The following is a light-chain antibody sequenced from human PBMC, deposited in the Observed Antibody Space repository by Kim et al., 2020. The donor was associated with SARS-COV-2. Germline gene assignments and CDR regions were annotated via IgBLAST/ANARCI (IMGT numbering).Light chain of an antibody. V-gene: IGKV3-20*01. CDR1: PGLRGSH. CDR3: HQYGSSPWT. Sequence: SPGARATLSCRASPGLRGSHLAWYQQKPGQAPRLLIYGASTRATGIADRFSGSGSGTDFTLTISRLEPEDFAVYHCHQYGSSPWTFGQGTKVDIK. J-gene: IGKJ1*01. CDR2: GAS.